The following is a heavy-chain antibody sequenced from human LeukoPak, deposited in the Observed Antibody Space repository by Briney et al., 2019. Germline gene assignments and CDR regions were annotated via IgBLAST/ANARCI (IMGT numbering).Heavy chain of an antibody. Sequence: KPSETLSLTCTVSGGSISRSSYYWGWIRQPPGKGLEWIGSIYYSGSTYYNPSLKSRVTISVDTSKNQFSLKLSSVTAADTAVYYCASAADDAFDIWGQGTMVTVPS. J-gene: IGHJ3*02. D-gene: IGHD6-13*01. V-gene: IGHV4-39*01. CDR1: GGSISRSSYY. CDR2: IYYSGST. CDR3: ASAADDAFDI.